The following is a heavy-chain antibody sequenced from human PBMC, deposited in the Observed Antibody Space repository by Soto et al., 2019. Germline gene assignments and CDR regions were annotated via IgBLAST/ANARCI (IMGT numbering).Heavy chain of an antibody. D-gene: IGHD2-15*01. CDR2: INAGNGNT. CDR3: ARGPGGPDGPGDY. Sequence: QVQLVQSGAEVKKPGASVKVSCKASGYTFTSYAMHWVRQAPGQRLEWMGWINAGNGNTNYSQKFQGRVTITRDTSASKAYMERSSLRSEDTAVYYCARGPGGPDGPGDYWGQVTLVTVSS. J-gene: IGHJ4*02. CDR1: GYTFTSYA. V-gene: IGHV1-3*01.